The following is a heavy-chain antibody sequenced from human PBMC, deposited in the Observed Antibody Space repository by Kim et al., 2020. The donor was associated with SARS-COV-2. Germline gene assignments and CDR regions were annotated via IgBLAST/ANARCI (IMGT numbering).Heavy chain of an antibody. CDR1: GFTFSSYS. Sequence: GGSLRLSCAASGFTFSSYSMNWVRQAPGKGLEWVSSISSSSSYIYYADSVKGRFTISRDNAKNSLYLQMNSLRAEDTAVYYCARDLLGDPTTYYGMDVWGQGTTVTVSS. D-gene: IGHD1-26*01. V-gene: IGHV3-21*01. CDR2: ISSSSSYI. CDR3: ARDLLGDPTTYYGMDV. J-gene: IGHJ6*02.